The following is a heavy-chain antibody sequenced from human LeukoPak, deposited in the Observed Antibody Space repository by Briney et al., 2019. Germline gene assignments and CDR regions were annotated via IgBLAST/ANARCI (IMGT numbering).Heavy chain of an antibody. CDR3: ARVGSSTSYYYYYMDV. J-gene: IGHJ6*03. D-gene: IGHD2-2*01. V-gene: IGHV1-69*13. CDR2: IIPIFGTA. CDR1: GGTFSSYA. Sequence: SVKVSCKASGGTFSSYAISWVRQAPGQGLEWMGGIIPIFGTANYAQKFQGRVTITADESTSTAYMELSSLRSEDTAVYYCARVGSSTSYYYYYMDVWGKGTTVTVSS.